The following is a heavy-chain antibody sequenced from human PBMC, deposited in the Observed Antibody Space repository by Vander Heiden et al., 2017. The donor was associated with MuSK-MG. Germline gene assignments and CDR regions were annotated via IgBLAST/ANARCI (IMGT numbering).Heavy chain of an antibody. V-gene: IGHV1-8*01. CDR3: ARAYDFWSGYYIGPVHYGMDV. CDR2: MNPNIGKT. CDR1: GYTFTSYD. Sequence: QVQLVQSGAEVKKPGASVKVSCKASGYTFTSYDINWVRQATGQGLEWMGWMNPNIGKTGYAQKFQGRVTMTRNTSISTAYMELSSLRSEDTAVYYCARAYDFWSGYYIGPVHYGMDVWGQGTTVTVSS. D-gene: IGHD3-3*01. J-gene: IGHJ6*02.